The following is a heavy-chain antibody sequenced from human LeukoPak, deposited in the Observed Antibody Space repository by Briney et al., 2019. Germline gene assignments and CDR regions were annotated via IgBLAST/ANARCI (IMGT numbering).Heavy chain of an antibody. Sequence: GRSLRLSCAASGFTFDDYAMHWVRQAPGKGLEWVSGISWNSGSIGYADSVKGRFTISRDNAKNSLYLQMNGLRAEDTALYYCAKSGPLGIAAPEPFDYWGQGTLVTVSS. D-gene: IGHD6-13*01. V-gene: IGHV3-9*01. CDR2: ISWNSGSI. CDR3: AKSGPLGIAAPEPFDY. J-gene: IGHJ4*02. CDR1: GFTFDDYA.